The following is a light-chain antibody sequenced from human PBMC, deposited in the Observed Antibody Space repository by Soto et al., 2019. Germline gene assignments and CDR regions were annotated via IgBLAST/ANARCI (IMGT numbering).Light chain of an antibody. V-gene: IGKV3-20*01. CDR1: QPVGSAY. J-gene: IGKJ1*01. CDR3: HKHGDSPWT. Sequence: EIVLPQSPGTLSLSPGASSPLSGRASQPVGSAYLAWYRQTLGQANRPLIYATSSRATGISDRFSGSGSGTEFTLTISRLEPEEFATYYCHKHGDSPWTVGQGTKVDIK. CDR2: ATS.